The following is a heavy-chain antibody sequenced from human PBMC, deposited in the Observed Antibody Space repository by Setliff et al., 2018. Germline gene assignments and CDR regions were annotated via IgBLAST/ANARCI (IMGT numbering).Heavy chain of an antibody. D-gene: IGHD6-19*01. CDR3: ARGIPLYGCQGY. V-gene: IGHV1-2*02. CDR1: GYTFTGYY. Sequence: ASVKVSCKASGYTFTGYYMHWVRQAPGQGLEWMGWINPNSGGTNYAQKFQGRVTMTGDTSISTAYMEPSRLRSDDTAVYYCARGIPLYGCQGYWGQGTLVTVSS. J-gene: IGHJ4*02. CDR2: INPNSGGT.